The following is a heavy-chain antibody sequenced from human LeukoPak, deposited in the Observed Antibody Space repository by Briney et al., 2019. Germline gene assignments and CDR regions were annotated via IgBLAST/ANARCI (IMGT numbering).Heavy chain of an antibody. CDR2: IDPNSGGT. J-gene: IGHJ4*02. CDR3: APDHSSIL. CDR1: GYTFTDSY. Sequence: ASVKVSCKASGYTFTDSYMHWVRQAPGQGLEWMEWIDPNSGGTRYAQKFQGRVTMTRDTSISTANMELSRLTSDDTAVYYCAPDHSSILWGQGTLVTVSS. V-gene: IGHV1-2*02. D-gene: IGHD1-14*01.